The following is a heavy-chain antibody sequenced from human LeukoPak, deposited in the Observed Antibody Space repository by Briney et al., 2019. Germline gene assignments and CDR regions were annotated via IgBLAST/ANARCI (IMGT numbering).Heavy chain of an antibody. V-gene: IGHV7-4-1*02. CDR2: TNTNTGNP. CDR1: GYTFTSYA. Sequence: ASVKVSCKASGYTFTSYAMNWVRQAPGQGLEWMGWTNTNTGNPTYAQGFTGRFVFSLDTSVSTAYLQISSLKAEDTAVYYCAREGPSKDYGSGSYYEDDYWGQGTLVTVSS. D-gene: IGHD3-10*01. CDR3: AREGPSKDYGSGSYYEDDY. J-gene: IGHJ4*02.